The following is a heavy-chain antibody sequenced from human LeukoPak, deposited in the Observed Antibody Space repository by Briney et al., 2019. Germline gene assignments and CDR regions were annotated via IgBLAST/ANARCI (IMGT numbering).Heavy chain of an antibody. V-gene: IGHV3-9*01. D-gene: IGHD1-1*01. Sequence: GRSLRLSCAASGFTFHDYAMHWVRQAPGKGLEWVSGITWNSGSIGYADSVKGRFTISRDNAKNSLYLQMNNLRPEDTALYYCAGGVPSLDYWGQGTLVTVSS. J-gene: IGHJ4*02. CDR1: GFTFHDYA. CDR3: AGGVPSLDY. CDR2: ITWNSGSI.